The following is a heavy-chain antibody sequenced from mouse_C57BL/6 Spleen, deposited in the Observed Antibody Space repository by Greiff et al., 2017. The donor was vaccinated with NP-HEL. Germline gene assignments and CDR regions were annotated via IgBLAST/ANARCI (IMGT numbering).Heavy chain of an antibody. J-gene: IGHJ4*01. D-gene: IGHD1-1*01. CDR1: GYAFTNYL. CDR3: ARGYGSSLYYAMDY. Sequence: QVQLQQSGAELVRPGTSVKVSCKASGYAFTNYLIEWVKQRPGQGLEWIGVINPGSGGTNYNEKFKGKATLTADKSSSTAYMQLSSLTSEDSAVYFCARGYGSSLYYAMDYWGQGTSVTVSS. V-gene: IGHV1-54*01. CDR2: INPGSGGT.